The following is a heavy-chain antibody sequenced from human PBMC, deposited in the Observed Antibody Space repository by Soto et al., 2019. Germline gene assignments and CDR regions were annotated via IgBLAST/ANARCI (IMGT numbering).Heavy chain of an antibody. CDR1: GGSISSYY. J-gene: IGHJ3*02. CDR2: IYYSGST. CDR3: ARDQDGLGAFDI. Sequence: SETLSLTCTVSGGSISSYYWSWIRQPPGKGLEWIGYIYYSGSTYYNPSLKSRVTISLDTSKNQFSLELSSVTAADTAVYYCARDQDGLGAFDIWGQGTMVTVSS. V-gene: IGHV4-59*12. D-gene: IGHD4-17*01.